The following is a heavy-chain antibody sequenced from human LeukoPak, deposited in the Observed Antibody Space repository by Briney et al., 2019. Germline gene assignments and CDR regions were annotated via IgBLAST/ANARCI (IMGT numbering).Heavy chain of an antibody. D-gene: IGHD2-2*01. CDR3: ARTIGVVPAAILYFDY. Sequence: SETLSLTCTVSGVFLSSYYWSWIRPPPGKGLEWFGYIYYSGSTNYNPSLKSRVTITVDTAKNQFSLKLRSVTAADTAVYYCARTIGVVPAAILYFDYWGQGTLVTVSS. V-gene: IGHV4-59*01. CDR2: IYYSGST. J-gene: IGHJ4*02. CDR1: GVFLSSYY.